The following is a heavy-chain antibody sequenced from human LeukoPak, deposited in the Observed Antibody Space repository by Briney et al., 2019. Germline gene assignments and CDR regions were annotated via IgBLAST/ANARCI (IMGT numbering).Heavy chain of an antibody. V-gene: IGHV4-39*01. D-gene: IGHD3-10*01. CDR2: IYYSGST. CDR1: GGXISSSSYY. Sequence: SETLSLTCTVSGGXISSSSYYGGWIRQPPGKGLEWIGTIYYSGSTYYNPSLKSRVTISVDTSKNQFALKVSSVTAADTAVYYCARHQFYGSGSYYFDFWGQGALVTVSS. CDR3: ARHQFYGSGSYYFDF. J-gene: IGHJ4*02.